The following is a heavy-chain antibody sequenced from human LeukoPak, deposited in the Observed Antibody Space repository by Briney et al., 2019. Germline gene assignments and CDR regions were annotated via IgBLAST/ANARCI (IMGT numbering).Heavy chain of an antibody. V-gene: IGHV4-30-2*01. D-gene: IGHD3-22*01. Sequence: SQTLSLTCAVSGGSISSGGYSWSWIRQPPGKGLEWIGYIYRSGSTYYNPSLKSRVTISVDRSKNQFSLKLSSVTAADTAVYCCARGGRITMSENAFDIWGQGTVVTVSS. J-gene: IGHJ3*02. CDR2: IYRSGST. CDR1: GGSISSGGYS. CDR3: ARGGRITMSENAFDI.